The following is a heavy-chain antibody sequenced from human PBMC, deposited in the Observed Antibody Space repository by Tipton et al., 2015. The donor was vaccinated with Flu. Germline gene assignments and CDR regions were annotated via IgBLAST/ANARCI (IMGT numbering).Heavy chain of an antibody. V-gene: IGHV4-34*01. CDR1: GGSFSDYY. J-gene: IGHJ5*02. CDR2: INHSGGT. Sequence: TLSLTCAVYGGSFSDYYWSWIRQPPGKGLEWIGEINHSGGTDYNPSLKSRVTMSIDTSKSQFSLKLSSVTAADTAVYYCARRDYNNYVSDPKNWFDPWGQGTLVTVSS. D-gene: IGHD4-11*01. CDR3: ARRDYNNYVSDPKNWFDP.